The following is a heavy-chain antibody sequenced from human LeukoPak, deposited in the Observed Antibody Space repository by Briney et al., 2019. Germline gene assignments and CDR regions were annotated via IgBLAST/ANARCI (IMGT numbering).Heavy chain of an antibody. CDR1: GGSISSGGYY. V-gene: IGHV4-31*03. CDR2: IYYSGST. D-gene: IGHD6-6*01. Sequence: SQTLSLTCTVSGGSISSGGYYWSWIRQHPGKGLEWIGYIYYSGSTYYNPSLKSRVTISIDTSKNQFSLKLSSVTAADTAMYYCTRVGNKYSSSPDFDYWGQGTLVTVSS. J-gene: IGHJ4*02. CDR3: TRVGNKYSSSPDFDY.